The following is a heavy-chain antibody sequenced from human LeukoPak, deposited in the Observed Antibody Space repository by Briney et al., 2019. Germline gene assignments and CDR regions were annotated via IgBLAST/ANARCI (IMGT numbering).Heavy chain of an antibody. CDR3: ARGDGYNDAEYLQH. CDR1: GFTFSSYG. D-gene: IGHD5-24*01. J-gene: IGHJ1*01. V-gene: IGHV3-33*01. Sequence: GRSLRLSCAASGFTFSSYGMHWVRQAPGGGLEWVAVIWYDGSNEYYGDSVKGRFTISRDNSKKTLYLQMNSLRVEDTAVYYCARGDGYNDAEYLQHWGQGTLVTVS. CDR2: IWYDGSNE.